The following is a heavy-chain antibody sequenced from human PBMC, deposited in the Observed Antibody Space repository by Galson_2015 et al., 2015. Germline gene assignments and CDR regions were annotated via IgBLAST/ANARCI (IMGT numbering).Heavy chain of an antibody. CDR1: GFTFSSYS. V-gene: IGHV3-21*01. CDR2: ISSSSSYI. CDR3: ARDRAMVQGVGDYYMDV. Sequence: SLRLSCAASGFTFSSYSMNWVRQAPGKGLEWVSSISSSSSYIYYADSVKGRFTISRDNAKNSLYLQMNSLRAEDTAVYYCARDRAMVQGVGDYYMDVWGKGTTVTVSS. J-gene: IGHJ6*03. D-gene: IGHD3-10*01.